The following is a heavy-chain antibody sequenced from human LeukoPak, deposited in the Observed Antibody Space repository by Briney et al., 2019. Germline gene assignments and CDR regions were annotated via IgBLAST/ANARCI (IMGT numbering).Heavy chain of an antibody. D-gene: IGHD6-19*01. CDR2: MNPNSLNT. CDR1: GYTFTDYY. V-gene: IGHV1-8*03. J-gene: IGHJ4*02. CDR3: ARGTALSGTSDYLDS. Sequence: GASVKVSCKASGYTFTDYYLHWVRQAPGQGLEWMGWMNPNSLNTGYAQRFQGRITLTRNTSIGTAYMELRSLRSEDTAVYYCARGTALSGTSDYLDSWGQGTLVTVSS.